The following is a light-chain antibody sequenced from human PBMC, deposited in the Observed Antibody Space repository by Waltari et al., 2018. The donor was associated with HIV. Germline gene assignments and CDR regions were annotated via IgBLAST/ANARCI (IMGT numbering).Light chain of an antibody. CDR1: SSNIGSNY. Sequence: QSVLTQPPSASGTPGQRVTISCSGSSSNIGSNYVYWYQQLPGTAPKLLIYRINQRPSGVPDRFSGSKSGTSASLAISGLRSEDEADYYCAAWDDSLSGPHYVFGTGTKVTVL. V-gene: IGLV1-47*01. CDR3: AAWDDSLSGPHYV. J-gene: IGLJ1*01. CDR2: RIN.